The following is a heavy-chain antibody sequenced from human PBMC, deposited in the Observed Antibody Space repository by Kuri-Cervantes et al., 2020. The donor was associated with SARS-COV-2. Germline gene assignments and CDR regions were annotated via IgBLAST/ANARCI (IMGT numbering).Heavy chain of an antibody. J-gene: IGHJ6*03. CDR2: INHSGST. V-gene: IGHV4-34*01. CDR1: GGSFSGYY. D-gene: IGHD2-8*01. Sequence: GSLRLSCAVYGGSFSGYYWSWNRQPPGKGLEWIGEINHSGSTNYNPSLKSRVTISVDTSKNQFSLKLSSVTAADTAVYYCARGRVLYYFMDVWGKGTTVTVSS. CDR3: ARGRVLYYFMDV.